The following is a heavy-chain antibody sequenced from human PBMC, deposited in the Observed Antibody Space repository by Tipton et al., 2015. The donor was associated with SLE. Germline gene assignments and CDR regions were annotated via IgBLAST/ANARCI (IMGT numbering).Heavy chain of an antibody. Sequence: LSLTCTVSGGSISSYYWSWIRQPAGKGLEWIGRIYTSGSTNYNPSLKSRVTISVDTSKNQFSLKLSSVTAADTAVYYCAREPFVPAAGKARGYYYYMDVWGKGTTVTVSS. D-gene: IGHD2-2*01. CDR3: AREPFVPAAGKARGYYYYMDV. J-gene: IGHJ6*03. V-gene: IGHV4-4*07. CDR1: GGSISSYY. CDR2: IYTSGST.